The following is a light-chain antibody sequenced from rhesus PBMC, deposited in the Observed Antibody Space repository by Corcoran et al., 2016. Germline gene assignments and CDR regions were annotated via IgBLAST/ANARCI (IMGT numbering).Light chain of an antibody. V-gene: IGKV1-32*02. Sequence: DIQMSQSPSSLSASVGDRVTITCRASQGISNFLNWYQQKPGKAPKLLIYYANTLASGVPSRFSGSGSGTDFNLTISSLQPEDCATYYCQQGKSNPPTFGQGTKVEIK. J-gene: IGKJ1*01. CDR2: YAN. CDR3: QQGKSNPPT. CDR1: QGISNF.